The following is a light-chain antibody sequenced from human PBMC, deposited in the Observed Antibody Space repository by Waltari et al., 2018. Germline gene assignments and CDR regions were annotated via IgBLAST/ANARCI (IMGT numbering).Light chain of an antibody. Sequence: QSALTQPPSVSGSLGQTVSISCTGRDSAIGDFARVSWYRQSPGTAPKLLIYEVTTRPSGGPDRFSGSKSGNTASLTISGLQPEDDADYYCSSYNTRHTWVFGGGTTLTVL. CDR3: SSYNTRHTWV. V-gene: IGLV2-18*02. J-gene: IGLJ3*02. CDR2: EVT. CDR1: DSAIGDFAR.